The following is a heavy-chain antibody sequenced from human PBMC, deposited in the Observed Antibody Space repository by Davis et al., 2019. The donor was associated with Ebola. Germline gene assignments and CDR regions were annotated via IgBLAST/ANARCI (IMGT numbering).Heavy chain of an antibody. CDR2: IIPVVNIE. CDR3: ATDREGFGLGV. J-gene: IGHJ6*02. CDR1: GGTFGTYR. V-gene: IGHV1-69*02. Sequence: SVKVSCKASGGTFGTYRITWVRQARGQGLEWMGRIIPVVNIEKYAQKFQGRVTITADRSTTTAYMELRSLGAEDAGVYYCATDREGFGLGVWGQGTTVTVSS.